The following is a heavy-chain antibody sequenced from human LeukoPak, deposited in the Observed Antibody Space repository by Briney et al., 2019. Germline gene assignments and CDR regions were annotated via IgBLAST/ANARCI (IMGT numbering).Heavy chain of an antibody. D-gene: IGHD6-19*01. V-gene: IGHV3-15*01. Sequence: PGGSLRLSSAASGFTFSDAWMSWVRQAPGKGLEWVGRIKSKTDGGTTDYAAPVKGRFTISRDDSKNTLYLQMNSLQTEDTAVYYCTSSSAEEWLFDCWGQGTLVTVSS. J-gene: IGHJ4*02. CDR2: IKSKTDGGTT. CDR3: TSSSAEEWLFDC. CDR1: GFTFSDAW.